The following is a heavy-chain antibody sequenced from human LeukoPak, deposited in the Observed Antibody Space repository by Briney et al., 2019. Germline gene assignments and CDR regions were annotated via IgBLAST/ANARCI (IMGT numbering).Heavy chain of an antibody. CDR3: AKDAVAPGSGGDYFDY. J-gene: IGHJ4*02. V-gene: IGHV3-23*01. CDR1: GFTLRSNA. Sequence: PGGSLRLSCAASGFTLRSNALSWVPQAPGKGLEGVSVITGNGGSTYYADSVKGRFTISRDNSKNTLSLQMNSLRAVDTAVYYCAKDAVAPGSGGDYFDYWGQGTLVTVSS. CDR2: ITGNGGST. D-gene: IGHD3-10*01.